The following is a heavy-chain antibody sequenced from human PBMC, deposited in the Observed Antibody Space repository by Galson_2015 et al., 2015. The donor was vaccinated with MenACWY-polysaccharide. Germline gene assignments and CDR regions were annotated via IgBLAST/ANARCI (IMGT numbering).Heavy chain of an antibody. CDR1: GSRFGNSG. Sequence: SLRLSCAASGSRFGNSGMHWVRQAPGKGLEWVAVIQYDGSNKVYADSVKGRFTISRDNSKNTVFLEMNTLGVEDTAVYYCAREGSRIVFHAFDIWGQGTMVTVSS. V-gene: IGHV3-33*01. CDR2: IQYDGSNK. CDR3: AREGSRIVFHAFDI. D-gene: IGHD2-2*01. J-gene: IGHJ3*02.